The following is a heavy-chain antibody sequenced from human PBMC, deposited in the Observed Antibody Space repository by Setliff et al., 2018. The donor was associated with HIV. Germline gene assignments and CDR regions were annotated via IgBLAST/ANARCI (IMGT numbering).Heavy chain of an antibody. J-gene: IGHJ4*02. Sequence: SETLSLTCAVYGGSFSGHYWNWVCLPPGKGLEWIGVINESGRINYNPTLKSRLIITVDTSKKQFSLNLISMTAADTAVYFCASETDVSTSWFGVYYFDFWGQGTVVTVSS. CDR1: GGSFSGHY. CDR2: INESGRI. D-gene: IGHD3-3*01. V-gene: IGHV4-34*01. CDR3: ASETDVSTSWFGVYYFDF.